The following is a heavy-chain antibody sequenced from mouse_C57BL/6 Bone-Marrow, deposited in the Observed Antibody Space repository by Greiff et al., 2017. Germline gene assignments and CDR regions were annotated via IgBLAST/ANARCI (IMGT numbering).Heavy chain of an antibody. J-gene: IGHJ3*01. V-gene: IGHV1-55*01. CDR2: IYPGSGST. Sequence: VQLQQPGAELVKPGASVKLSCKASGYTFTSYWITWVKQRPGQGLEWIGDIYPGSGSTNYTEKFKSKATLTVDTSASTAYKQLSSLTSEDSAVYDCARCSSGYVWFAYWGQGTLVTVSA. D-gene: IGHD3-2*02. CDR1: GYTFTSYW. CDR3: ARCSSGYVWFAY.